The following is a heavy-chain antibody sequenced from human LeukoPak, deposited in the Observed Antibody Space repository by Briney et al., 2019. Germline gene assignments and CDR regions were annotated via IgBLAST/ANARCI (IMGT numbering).Heavy chain of an antibody. J-gene: IGHJ4*02. CDR3: ARDRLHYDSLTGYPAD. CDR2: ISVTGGVT. V-gene: IGHV3-23*01. CDR1: GFTFSSYA. Sequence: GGSLRLSCAASGFTFSSYAMSWVRQAPGKGLEWVSSISVTGGVTFYADSVKGRFTISRDNSKNTLYLQMNSLRAEDTAVYYCARDRLHYDSLTGYPADWGQGTLVTVSS. D-gene: IGHD3-9*01.